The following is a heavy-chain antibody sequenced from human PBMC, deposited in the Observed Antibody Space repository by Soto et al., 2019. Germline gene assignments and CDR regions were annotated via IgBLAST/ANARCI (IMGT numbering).Heavy chain of an antibody. Sequence: QVQLVESGGGVVQPGRSLRLSCAASGFTFRNYGMHWVRQAPGKGLEWVTAIQNDGSKKYYADSVKGRFTISRDDSKNALYMQMDSLRVEDTAVYYCARAFCRSPTCLDYWGQGTLVIVSS. CDR3: ARAFCRSPTCLDY. CDR1: GFTFRNYG. J-gene: IGHJ4*02. V-gene: IGHV3-33*01. CDR2: IQNDGSKK. D-gene: IGHD2-2*01.